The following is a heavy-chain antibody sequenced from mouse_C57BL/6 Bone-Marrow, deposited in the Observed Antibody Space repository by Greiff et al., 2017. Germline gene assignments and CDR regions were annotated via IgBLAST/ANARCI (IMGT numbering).Heavy chain of an antibody. CDR2: IYPRSGNT. J-gene: IGHJ2*01. CDR3: ARGGLRRGRYFDY. D-gene: IGHD2-4*01. V-gene: IGHV1-81*01. CDR1: GYTFTSYG. Sequence: VQLQQSGAELARPGASVKLSCKASGYTFTSYGISWVKQRTGQGLEGIGEIYPRSGNTYYNEKFKGKATLTADKSSSTAYMELRSLTSEASAVYFCARGGLRRGRYFDYWGQGTTLTVSS.